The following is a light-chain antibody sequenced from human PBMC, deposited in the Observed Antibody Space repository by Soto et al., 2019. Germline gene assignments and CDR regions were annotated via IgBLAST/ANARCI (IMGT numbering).Light chain of an antibody. J-gene: IGKJ2*01. Sequence: PGARATLSCRASQSVTSSYLAWYQQKPGQAPRLLIYGASSRATGIPDRFSGSGSGTDFSLTISRLEPEDFAVYYCQQYGTSPYTFGQGTKLEIK. CDR2: GAS. CDR3: QQYGTSPYT. CDR1: QSVTSSY. V-gene: IGKV3-20*01.